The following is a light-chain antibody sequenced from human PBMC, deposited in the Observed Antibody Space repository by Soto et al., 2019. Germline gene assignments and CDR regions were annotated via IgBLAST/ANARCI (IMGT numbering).Light chain of an antibody. J-gene: IGLJ1*01. CDR3: AAWDDSLSGHYV. CDR1: TSNIGTNY. Sequence: QPVLTQPPSASGAPGQRVTISCSGSTSNIGTNYVYWYHQLPGTAPKLLISRNNQRPSGVPDRFSGSKSGTSASLAISGLRSEDEGDYYCAAWDDSLSGHYVFGTGTKLTVL. CDR2: RNN. V-gene: IGLV1-47*01.